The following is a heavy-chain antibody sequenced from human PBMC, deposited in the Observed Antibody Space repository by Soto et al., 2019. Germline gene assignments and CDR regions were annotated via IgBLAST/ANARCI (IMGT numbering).Heavy chain of an antibody. D-gene: IGHD3-10*01. Sequence: PGGSLRLSCAASGFTFDDYAMSWVRQGPGKGLEWVASINWNAGSTYYADSVKGRFTISRDNSKNTLYLQMNSLRAEDTAVYYCAKPLLWFGESKNYFDYWGQGTLVTVSS. J-gene: IGHJ4*02. V-gene: IGHV3-23*01. CDR1: GFTFDDYA. CDR2: INWNAGST. CDR3: AKPLLWFGESKNYFDY.